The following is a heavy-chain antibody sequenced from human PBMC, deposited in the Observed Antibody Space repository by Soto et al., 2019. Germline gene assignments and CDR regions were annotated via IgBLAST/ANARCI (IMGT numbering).Heavy chain of an antibody. J-gene: IGHJ4*02. CDR1: GFTFGDYT. D-gene: IGHD2-2*01. CDR2: ISSSSTYI. Sequence: EVQLVESGGGLVKPGGSLRLSCAASGFTFGDYTMNWVRQAPGKGLEWVSSISSSSTYIYYADSVRGRFTISRDSAKNSLHLQMNSLRAEDTAVYYCARDYQLLTAVFDYWGQGTLVTVSS. CDR3: ARDYQLLTAVFDY. V-gene: IGHV3-21*06.